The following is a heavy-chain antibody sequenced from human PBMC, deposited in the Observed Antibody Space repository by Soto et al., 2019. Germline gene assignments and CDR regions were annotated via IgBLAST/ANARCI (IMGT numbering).Heavy chain of an antibody. V-gene: IGHV3-21*01. CDR2: ISSNSAYI. D-gene: IGHD3-22*01. CDR1: GFTFRSFT. CDR3: ARSVVISVLPLHLDY. J-gene: IGHJ4*02. Sequence: VGSLRLSCAASGFTFRSFTMNWVRQAPGKGLEWVSTISSNSAYIYYTDALKGRFTISRDNAKNSLHLQMNSLRAEDTAVYYCARSVVISVLPLHLDYWGQGTLVTVSS.